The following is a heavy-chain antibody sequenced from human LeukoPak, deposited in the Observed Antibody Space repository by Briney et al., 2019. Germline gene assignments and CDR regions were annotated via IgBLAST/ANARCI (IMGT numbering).Heavy chain of an antibody. CDR1: GGSISSYY. J-gene: IGHJ5*02. CDR3: ARVGKLYGAAAPTNWFDP. CDR2: IYYNENT. D-gene: IGHD6-13*01. V-gene: IGHV4-59*12. Sequence: SETLSLTCTVSGGSISSYYWSWIRQPPGKGLEWIGYIYYNENTNYNPSLKSRVTISVDTSKNQFSLKLSSVTAADTAVYYCARVGKLYGAAAPTNWFDPWGQGTLVTVSS.